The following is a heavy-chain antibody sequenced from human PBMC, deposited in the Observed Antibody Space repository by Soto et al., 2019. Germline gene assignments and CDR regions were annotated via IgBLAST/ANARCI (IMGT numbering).Heavy chain of an antibody. Sequence: GGSLRLSCAASGFTFSDYYMSWIRQAPGKGLEWVSYISSSGSTIYYADSVKGRFTISRDNAKNSLYLQMNSLRAEDTAVYYCARGFHYYGSGISPPVPYFDYWGQGTLVTVSS. CDR1: GFTFSDYY. CDR3: ARGFHYYGSGISPPVPYFDY. CDR2: ISSSGSTI. J-gene: IGHJ4*02. V-gene: IGHV3-11*01. D-gene: IGHD3-10*01.